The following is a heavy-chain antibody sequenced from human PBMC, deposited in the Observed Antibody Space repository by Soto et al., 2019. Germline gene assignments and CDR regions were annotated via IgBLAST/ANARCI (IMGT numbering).Heavy chain of an antibody. CDR1: GFTLSSYD. D-gene: IGHD3-22*01. CDR3: ARDEHEGSGWAAGRLLDY. J-gene: IGHJ4*02. V-gene: IGHV3-33*01. CDR2: IWDDGSNK. Sequence: QVQLVESGGGVVQPGRSLRLSCAASGFTLSSYDMHWVRQAPGKGLEWVAVIWDDGSNKNYADSVKGRFTISRDNSRNTLYLQMNSLRAEDTAVYYCARDEHEGSGWAAGRLLDYWGQGTLVTVSS.